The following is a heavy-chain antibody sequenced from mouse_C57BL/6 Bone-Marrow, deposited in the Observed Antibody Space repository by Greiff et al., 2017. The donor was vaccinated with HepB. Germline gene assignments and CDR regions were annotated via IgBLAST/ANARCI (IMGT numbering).Heavy chain of an antibody. V-gene: IGHV1-81*01. CDR1: GYTFTSYG. CDR2: IYPRSGNT. D-gene: IGHD1-1*01. CDR3: AREGVITTVVDHWYFDV. J-gene: IGHJ1*03. Sequence: QVTLKESGAELARPGASVKLSCKASGYTFTSYGISWVKQRTGQGLEWIGEIYPRSGNTYYNEKFKGKATLTADKSSSTAYMELRSLTSEDSAVYFCAREGVITTVVDHWYFDVWGTGTTVTVSS.